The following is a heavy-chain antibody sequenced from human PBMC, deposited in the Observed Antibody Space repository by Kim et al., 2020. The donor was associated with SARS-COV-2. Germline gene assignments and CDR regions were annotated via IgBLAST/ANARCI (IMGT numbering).Heavy chain of an antibody. Sequence: YVDSVKGRFTMSRDNAKKSLYLQMSSLRTEDTAIYYCAARDSVQVPGGIWGQGTLVTVSS. V-gene: IGHV3-7*01. J-gene: IGHJ4*02. CDR3: AARDSVQVPGGI. D-gene: IGHD3-10*01.